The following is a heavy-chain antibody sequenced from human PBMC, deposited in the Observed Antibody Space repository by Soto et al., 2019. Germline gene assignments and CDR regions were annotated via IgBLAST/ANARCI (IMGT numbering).Heavy chain of an antibody. CDR2: ISAYNGNT. J-gene: IGHJ1*01. CDR3: ARDFDFWSGCLYFQH. Sequence: QVQLVQSGAEVKKPGASVKVSCKASGYTFSTYGITWVRQAPGQGLEWMGWISAYNGNTNYAQKVQGRLTMTTDTSTSTAYMELRSLRSDDTAVYYCARDFDFWSGCLYFQHWGQGTLVTVSS. V-gene: IGHV1-18*01. CDR1: GYTFSTYG. D-gene: IGHD3-3*01.